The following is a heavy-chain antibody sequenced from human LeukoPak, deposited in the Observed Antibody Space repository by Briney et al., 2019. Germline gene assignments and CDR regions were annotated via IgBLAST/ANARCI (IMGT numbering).Heavy chain of an antibody. CDR2: ISYDGSNK. CDR3: AKDGEKFGEFLFDWFDP. CDR1: GFTFSSYG. J-gene: IGHJ5*02. D-gene: IGHD3-10*01. V-gene: IGHV3-30*18. Sequence: GGSLRLSCAASGFTFSSYGMHWVRQAPGKGLEWVAVISYDGSNKYYADSVKGRFTIFRDNSKNTLYLRMNSLRAEDTAVYYCAKDGEKFGEFLFDWFDPWGQGTLVTVSS.